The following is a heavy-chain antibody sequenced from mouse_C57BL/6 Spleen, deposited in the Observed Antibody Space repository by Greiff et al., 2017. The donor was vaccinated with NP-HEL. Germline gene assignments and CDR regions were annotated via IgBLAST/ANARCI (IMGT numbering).Heavy chain of an antibody. D-gene: IGHD1-1*01. J-gene: IGHJ2*01. Sequence: EVQLVESGGGLVKPGGSLKLSCAASGFTFSDYGMHWVRQAPEKGLEWVAYISSGSSTIYYADTVKGRFTISRDNAKNTLFLQLTSLRSEDTAMYYGARGDFSYYDGSPFDYWGQGTTLTVSS. CDR1: GFTFSDYG. V-gene: IGHV5-17*01. CDR2: ISSGSSTI. CDR3: ARGDFSYYDGSPFDY.